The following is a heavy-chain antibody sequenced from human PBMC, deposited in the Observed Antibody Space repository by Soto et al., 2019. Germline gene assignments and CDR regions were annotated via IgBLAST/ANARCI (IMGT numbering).Heavy chain of an antibody. Sequence: AGGSLRLSCAASGFTFSSYAMHWVRQAPGKGLEWVAVISYDGSNKYYAETVKGRFTISRDNSKNTLYLQMNSLRAEDTAVYYCARGSTIGSPLDVWGQGTTVTVSS. V-gene: IGHV3-30-3*01. CDR3: ARGSTIGSPLDV. CDR1: GFTFSSYA. CDR2: ISYDGSNK. D-gene: IGHD1-1*01. J-gene: IGHJ6*02.